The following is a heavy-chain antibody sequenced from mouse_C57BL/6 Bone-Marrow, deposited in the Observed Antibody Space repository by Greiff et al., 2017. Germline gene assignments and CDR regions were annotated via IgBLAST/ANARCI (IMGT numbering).Heavy chain of an antibody. Sequence: QVQLQQSGAELARPGASVKLSCKASGYTFTSYGISWVKQRTGQGLEWIGEIYPRSGNTYYNEKFKGKATLTADKSASPASMELRSLPSEDAAVYFGARWKNWDRCAYWGQGTLVTVSA. D-gene: IGHD4-1*01. V-gene: IGHV1-81*01. CDR2: IYPRSGNT. CDR3: ARWKNWDRCAY. CDR1: GYTFTSYG. J-gene: IGHJ3*01.